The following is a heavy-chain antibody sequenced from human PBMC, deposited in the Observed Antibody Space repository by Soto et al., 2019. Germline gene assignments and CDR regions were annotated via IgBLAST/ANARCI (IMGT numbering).Heavy chain of an antibody. CDR3: ARGAGPPWFDP. J-gene: IGHJ5*02. CDR2: IYANGNT. CDR1: GGSISTYY. Sequence: QVQLQESGPGLVKPSETLSLTCTVSGGSISTYYWSWIRQPAGKGLEWIGRIYANGNTDYNPSLKSRVSVSIDTSKNQFSLKLSSVTAADPAVYYCARGAGPPWFDPWGQGTLVTVSS. V-gene: IGHV4-4*07.